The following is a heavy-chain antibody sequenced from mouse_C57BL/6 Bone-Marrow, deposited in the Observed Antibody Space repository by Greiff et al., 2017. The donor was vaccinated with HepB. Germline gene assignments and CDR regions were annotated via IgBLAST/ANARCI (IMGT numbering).Heavy chain of an antibody. CDR2: IDPETGGT. J-gene: IGHJ2*01. CDR1: GYTFTDYE. CDR3: TSAAGVATND. V-gene: IGHV1-15*01. D-gene: IGHD1-1*02. Sequence: QVQLQQSGAELVRPGASVTLSCKASGYTFTDYEMHWVKQTPVHGLEWIGAIDPETGGTAYNQKFKGKAILTADKSSSTAYMELRSLTSEDSAVYCCTSAAGVATNDWGQGTTVTVAS.